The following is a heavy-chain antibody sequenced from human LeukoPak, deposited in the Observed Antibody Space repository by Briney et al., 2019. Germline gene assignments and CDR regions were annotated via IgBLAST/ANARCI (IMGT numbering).Heavy chain of an antibody. D-gene: IGHD4/OR15-4a*01. CDR1: GGSFSGYY. CDR3: ARPESYGPIGY. J-gene: IGHJ4*02. CDR2: INHSGST. V-gene: IGHV4-34*01. Sequence: PSETLSLACAVYGGSFSGYYWSWIRQPPGKGLEWIGEINHSGSTNYNPSLKSRVTISVDTSKNQFSLKLSSVTAADTAVYYCARPESYGPIGYWGQGTLVTVSS.